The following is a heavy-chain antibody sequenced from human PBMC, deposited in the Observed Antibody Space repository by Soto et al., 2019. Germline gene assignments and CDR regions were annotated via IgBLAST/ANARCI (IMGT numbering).Heavy chain of an antibody. V-gene: IGHV4-39*01. Sequence: SETLSLTCSVSGASISISNYYWGWIRQPPGKGLEWIGAIHYTGSTYYNPSLKSRVTISVDTSKNQFSLRLSSVTAAETAVYYCARHSYYSNPLRFDPWGQGTLVTAPQ. CDR2: IHYTGST. D-gene: IGHD4-4*01. CDR1: GASISISNYY. CDR3: ARHSYYSNPLRFDP. J-gene: IGHJ5*02.